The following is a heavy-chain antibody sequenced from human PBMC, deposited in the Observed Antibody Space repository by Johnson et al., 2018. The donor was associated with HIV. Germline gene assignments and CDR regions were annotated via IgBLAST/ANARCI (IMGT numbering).Heavy chain of an antibody. CDR2: ISWNSGSI. CDR3: AKSRGGLDDAFDI. V-gene: IGHV3-9*01. Sequence: EVQLVESGGGLVQPGRSLRLSCAASGFTFDDYAMHWVRQAPGKGLEWVSGISWNSGSIGYADSVKGRFTISRDNAKNSLYLQMNSLRAEDTALYYCAKSRGGLDDAFDIWGQGTMVTVSS. D-gene: IGHD3-16*01. J-gene: IGHJ3*02. CDR1: GFTFDDYA.